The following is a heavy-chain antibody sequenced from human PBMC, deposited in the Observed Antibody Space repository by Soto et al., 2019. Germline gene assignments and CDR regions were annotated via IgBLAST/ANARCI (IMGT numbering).Heavy chain of an antibody. CDR1: GGSVSSDGYY. Sequence: QVQLQESGPGLVKPSQTLSLTCSVSGGSVSSDGYYWSWIRQHPGKGLEWIGYIYYSGITYYNPSLKSRVSRSRDTSKKQFSLKLSSVTAADTAVYYCAGLPGLGWFDPWGQGTLVTVSS. V-gene: IGHV4-31*03. J-gene: IGHJ5*02. CDR3: AGLPGLGWFDP. CDR2: IYYSGIT. D-gene: IGHD2-2*01.